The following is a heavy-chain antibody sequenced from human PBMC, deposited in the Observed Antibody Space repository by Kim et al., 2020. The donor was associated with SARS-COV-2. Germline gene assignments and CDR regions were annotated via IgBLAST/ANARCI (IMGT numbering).Heavy chain of an antibody. D-gene: IGHD3-22*01. J-gene: IGHJ4*02. Sequence: ASVKVSCKTYGYTFKGFSIHWVRQAPGLGLEWVGRINPDTGAAVYAQKFQGRVTMSRDTSITTAYMEVTSLTSDDTAVYFCARAQLSVAGYYPDFWGQGTRVTVSS. V-gene: IGHV1-2*06. CDR2: INPDTGAA. CDR3: ARAQLSVAGYYPDF. CDR1: GYTFKGFS.